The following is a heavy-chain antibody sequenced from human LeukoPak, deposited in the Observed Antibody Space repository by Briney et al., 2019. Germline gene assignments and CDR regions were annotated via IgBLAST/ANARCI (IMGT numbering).Heavy chain of an antibody. Sequence: SETLSLTCTVSGGSISNYYWNWIRQPPGKGLEWIGYIYDSGSSNYNPSLKSRVTISVDTSKNQFSLKLSSVTAADTAVYYCACHSGWSGPSEWGQGTLVTVSS. V-gene: IGHV4-59*08. CDR3: ACHSGWSGPSE. J-gene: IGHJ4*02. CDR1: GGSISNYY. CDR2: IYDSGSS. D-gene: IGHD6-19*01.